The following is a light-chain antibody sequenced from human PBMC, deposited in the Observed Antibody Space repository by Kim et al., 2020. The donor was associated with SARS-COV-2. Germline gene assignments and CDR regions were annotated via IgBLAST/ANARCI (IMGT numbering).Light chain of an antibody. V-gene: IGKV1-5*03. Sequence: ASVGDIVTISSRASQSIAYWFAWYQQKTGKAPKLLIYKAFDLESGVPARFSGSKSGTDFFTLTISSLQPDDFATYYCQQYSLYSTFGQGTKVDIK. CDR2: KAF. J-gene: IGKJ1*01. CDR1: QSIAYW. CDR3: QQYSLYST.